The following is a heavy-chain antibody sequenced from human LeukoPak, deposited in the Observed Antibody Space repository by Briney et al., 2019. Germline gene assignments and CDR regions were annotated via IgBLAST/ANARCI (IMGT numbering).Heavy chain of an antibody. CDR1: GGSISSGDYY. V-gene: IGHV4-30-4*01. D-gene: IGHD2-2*02. CDR3: ATYCSSNSCYTVDAFDI. J-gene: IGHJ3*02. Sequence: SQTLSLTCTVSGGSISSGDYYWSWIRQPPGKGLEWTGYIYYSGSTYYNPSLKSRVTISVDTSKNQFSLKLSSVTAADTAVYYCATYCSSNSCYTVDAFDIWGQATMVTVSS. CDR2: IYYSGST.